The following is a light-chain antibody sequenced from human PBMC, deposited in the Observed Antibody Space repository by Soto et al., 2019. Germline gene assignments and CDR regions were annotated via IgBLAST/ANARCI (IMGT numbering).Light chain of an antibody. J-gene: IGKJ4*01. V-gene: IGKV1-5*03. CDR1: QSINNW. Sequence: DIQMTQSPSTLSASVGDRVTITCRASQSINNWLAWYQQKPGKAPKLLISKASNLKSGVPSRFSGTGSGTEFTFTISSLQPDDFTSYYCLQHDSHPFTFGGGTKVEI. CDR2: KAS. CDR3: LQHDSHPFT.